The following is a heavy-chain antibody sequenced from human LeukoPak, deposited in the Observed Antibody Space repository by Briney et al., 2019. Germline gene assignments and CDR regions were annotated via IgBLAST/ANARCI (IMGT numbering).Heavy chain of an antibody. CDR2: IVGNGGTT. D-gene: IGHD2-2*01. CDR1: GFTFSTHA. J-gene: IGHJ4*02. V-gene: IGHV3-23*01. CDR3: AKERSMSSSTLLVGDY. Sequence: PGGSLRLSCAASGFTFSTHAMSWLRQAPGKGLAWVSTIVGNGGTTYYAYSVKGRFTISRDNSKNTLYLQMNSLRAEDTAVYYCAKERSMSSSTLLVGDYWGQGILVTVSS.